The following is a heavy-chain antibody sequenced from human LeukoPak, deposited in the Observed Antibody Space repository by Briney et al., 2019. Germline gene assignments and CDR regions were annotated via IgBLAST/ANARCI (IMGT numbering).Heavy chain of an antibody. J-gene: IGHJ6*02. CDR1: GFTLGDYD. CDR3: ARAKRETSTRPWTSGMDV. Sequence: PGGSLRLSCAASGFTLGDYDIHWVRQPIGKGLDWVSGLGSAGDKYHAGSERGRFTISREDAENSVYLQMNGLRPEDTAIYYCARAKRETSTRPWTSGMDVWGQGTRVTVSS. CDR2: LGSAGDK. D-gene: IGHD3/OR15-3a*01. V-gene: IGHV3-13*01.